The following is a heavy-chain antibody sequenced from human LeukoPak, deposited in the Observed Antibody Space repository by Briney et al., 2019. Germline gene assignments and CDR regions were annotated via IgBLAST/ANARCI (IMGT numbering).Heavy chain of an antibody. Sequence: SETLSLTCTVSGGSISRYYWSWIRQPPGKGLEWIGYIYYSGGTNYNPSPKSRVTISVDTSKNQFSLKLSSVTAADTAVYYCARDRGYCSGGSCYVRGWFDPWGQGTLVTVSS. CDR1: GGSISRYY. D-gene: IGHD2-15*01. CDR3: ARDRGYCSGGSCYVRGWFDP. J-gene: IGHJ5*02. V-gene: IGHV4-59*01. CDR2: IYYSGGT.